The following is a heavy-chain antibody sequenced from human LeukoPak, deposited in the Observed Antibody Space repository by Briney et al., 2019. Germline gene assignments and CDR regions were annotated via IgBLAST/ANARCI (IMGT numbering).Heavy chain of an antibody. J-gene: IGHJ4*02. CDR3: ARRRITIFGVVTRTFDY. Sequence: KSSETLSLTCTVSGGSISSYYWSWIRQPPGKGLEWIGYIYYSGSTNYNPSLKSRVTISVDTSKNQFSLKLSSVTAADTAVYYCARRRITIFGVVTRTFDYWGQGTLVTVSS. D-gene: IGHD3-3*01. V-gene: IGHV4-59*12. CDR2: IYYSGST. CDR1: GGSISSYY.